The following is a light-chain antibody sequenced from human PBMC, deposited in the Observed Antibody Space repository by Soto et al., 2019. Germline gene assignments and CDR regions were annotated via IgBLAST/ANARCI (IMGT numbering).Light chain of an antibody. V-gene: IGKV3-20*01. CDR2: GAS. CDR1: QSVSSSY. J-gene: IGKJ3*01. Sequence: EIVLTQSPGTLSLSPGERATLSCRASQSVSSSYLAWYQQKPGQAPRLLICGASSRATGIPDRFSGSGSGTDFTLTISRLEPEDFAVYYCQQYGSSPLFTLGPGTKVDIK. CDR3: QQYGSSPLFT.